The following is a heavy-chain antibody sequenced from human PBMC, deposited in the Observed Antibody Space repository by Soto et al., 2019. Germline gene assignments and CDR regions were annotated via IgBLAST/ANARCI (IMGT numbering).Heavy chain of an antibody. D-gene: IGHD6-19*01. V-gene: IGHV3-30*18. Sequence: QVQLVESGGGVVQPGRSLRLSCAASGFTFSSYGMHWVRQAPGKGLEWVAVISYDGSNKYYADSVKGRFTISRDNSKNTLYLQMNSLRAEDTAVYYCAKDTGYSSGWPTLIDYYYYYGMDVWGQGTTVTVSS. CDR1: GFTFSSYG. CDR3: AKDTGYSSGWPTLIDYYYYYGMDV. CDR2: ISYDGSNK. J-gene: IGHJ6*02.